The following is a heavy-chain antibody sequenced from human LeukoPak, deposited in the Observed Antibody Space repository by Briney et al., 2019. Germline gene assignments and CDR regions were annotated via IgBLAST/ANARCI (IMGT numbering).Heavy chain of an antibody. V-gene: IGHV1-2*02. CDR3: ARDRGGYCSSTSCHGDAFDI. CDR1: GYTFTGYY. CDR2: INPNSGGT. Sequence: ASVTVSCKASGYTFTGYYMHWVRQAPGQGLEWMGWINPNSGGTNYAQKFQGRVTMTRDTSISTAYMELSRLRSDDTAVYYRARDRGGYCSSTSCHGDAFDIWGQGTMVTVSS. J-gene: IGHJ3*02. D-gene: IGHD2-2*01.